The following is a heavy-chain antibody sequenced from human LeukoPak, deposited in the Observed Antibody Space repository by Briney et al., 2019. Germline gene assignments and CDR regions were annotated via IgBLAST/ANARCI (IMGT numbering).Heavy chain of an antibody. J-gene: IGHJ4*02. Sequence: GGSLRLSCAASRFTFSDYYMSWIRQAPGKGLEWVSYISSSGSTIYYADSVKGRFTISRDNAKNSLYLQMNSLRAEDTAVYYCASVLEDCGGDCFDYWGQGTLVTVSS. CDR2: ISSSGSTI. CDR1: RFTFSDYY. CDR3: ASVLEDCGGDCFDY. V-gene: IGHV3-11*04. D-gene: IGHD2-21*02.